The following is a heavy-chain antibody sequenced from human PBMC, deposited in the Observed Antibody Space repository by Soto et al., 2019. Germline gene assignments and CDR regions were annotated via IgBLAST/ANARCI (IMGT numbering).Heavy chain of an antibody. Sequence: QVQLQESGPGLVKPSQTLSLTCYVSGGSITSGGYSWTWIRHQPGKALQWIGYIFDSGSAYYNPSLKSRLTISVDTGKNLFSLVLSSVTAADTAVYYCARGSGYYRNFDSWGQGTLVSVSS. V-gene: IGHV4-31*02. D-gene: IGHD3-3*01. J-gene: IGHJ4*02. CDR3: ARGSGYYRNFDS. CDR1: GGSITSGGYS. CDR2: IFDSGSA.